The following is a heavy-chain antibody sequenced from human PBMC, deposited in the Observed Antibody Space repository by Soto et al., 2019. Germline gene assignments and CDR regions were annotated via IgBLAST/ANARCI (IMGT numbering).Heavy chain of an antibody. V-gene: IGHV1-24*01. CDR2: FDPEDGET. J-gene: IGHJ4*02. CDR3: ARVGTMVRGVISWFDY. Sequence: ASVKVSCKVSGYTLTELSMHWVRQAPGKGLEWMGGFDPEDGETIYAQKFQGRVTMTEDTSTDTAYMELSSLSSVTAADTAVYYCARVGTMVRGVISWFDYWGQGTLVTVSS. CDR1: GYTLTELS. D-gene: IGHD3-10*01.